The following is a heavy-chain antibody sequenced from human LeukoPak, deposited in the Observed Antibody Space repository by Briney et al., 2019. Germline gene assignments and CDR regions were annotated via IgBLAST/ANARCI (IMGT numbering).Heavy chain of an antibody. J-gene: IGHJ6*03. D-gene: IGHD1-1*01. V-gene: IGHV3-9*01. CDR2: ISWNSGSI. Sequence: GGSLRLSCAASGFTFDDYAMHWVRQAPGKGLEWVSGISWNSGSIGYADSVKGRFTISRDNAKNSLYLQMNSLRAEDTAVYYCARAINWNDVDPWYYYMDVWGKGTTVTVSS. CDR3: ARAINWNDVDPWYYYMDV. CDR1: GFTFDDYA.